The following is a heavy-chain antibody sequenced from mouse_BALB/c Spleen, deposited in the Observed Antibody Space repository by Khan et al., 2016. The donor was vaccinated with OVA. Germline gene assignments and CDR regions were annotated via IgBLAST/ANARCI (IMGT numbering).Heavy chain of an antibody. CDR3: ARDPPYYSMDY. CDR1: GFSLTDYA. Sequence: VQLQESGPGLVAPSQSLSITRTVSGFSLTDYAVSWIRQPPGKGLEWLGVIWVSGSKYYNSVLKPRLSISKDNSKSQVFLKMNSLQTDDTAMYFCARDPPYYSMDYWGQGTSVTVSS. J-gene: IGHJ4*01. V-gene: IGHV2-6-5*01. CDR2: IWVSGSK.